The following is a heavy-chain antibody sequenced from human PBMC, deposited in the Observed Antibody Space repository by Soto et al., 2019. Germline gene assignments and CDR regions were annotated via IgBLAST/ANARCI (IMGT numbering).Heavy chain of an antibody. D-gene: IGHD5-18*01. CDR3: ARLTGYSYVYGPYYYYGMDV. CDR2: IKQDGSEK. J-gene: IGHJ6*02. V-gene: IGHV3-7*05. Sequence: PGGSLRLSCEASGFTISSYWMSWVRQAPGKGLEWVANIKQDGSEKYYVDSVKGRFTISRDNAKNSLYLQMNSLRAEDTAVYYCARLTGYSYVYGPYYYYGMDVGGQGTTVTVSS. CDR1: GFTISSYW.